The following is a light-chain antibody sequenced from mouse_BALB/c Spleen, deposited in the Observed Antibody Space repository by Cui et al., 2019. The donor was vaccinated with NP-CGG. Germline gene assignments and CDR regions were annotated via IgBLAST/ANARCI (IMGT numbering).Light chain of an antibody. J-gene: IGLJ1*01. V-gene: IGLV1*01. CDR1: IGAFTTSNY. CDR3: ALWYSNHWV. CDR2: GTN. Sequence: QAVVTQESALTTSPGATVTLTCRSSIGAFTTSNYANWVQEKPDHLFTGLIGGTNNRAPGVPARFSGSLIGDKAALTITGAQTEDEAIYFCALWYSNHWVFGGGTKLTVL.